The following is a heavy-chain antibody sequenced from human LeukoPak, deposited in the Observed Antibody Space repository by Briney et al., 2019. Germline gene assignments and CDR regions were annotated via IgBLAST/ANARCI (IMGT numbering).Heavy chain of an antibody. CDR2: IYYSGST. J-gene: IGHJ4*02. Sequence: PSETLSLTCTVSGGSISSYYWSWIRQPPGKGLEWIGYIYYSGSTNYNPSLKSRATISVDTSKNQFSLKLSSVTAADTAMYYCARGGAAFDFDYGAQGPLVTVPS. V-gene: IGHV4-59*01. CDR3: ARGGAAFDFDY. CDR1: GGSISSYY. D-gene: IGHD3-3*02.